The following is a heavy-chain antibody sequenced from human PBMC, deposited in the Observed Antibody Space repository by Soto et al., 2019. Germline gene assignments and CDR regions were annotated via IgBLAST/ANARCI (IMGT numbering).Heavy chain of an antibody. Sequence: QVQLVESGGGVVQPGKSLTLSCAASGFTFGSYAMHWVRQAPGKGLEWVAVISYDGGTESYADSVKGRFTISRDNSKNRLYLQVNSLRVEDMAVDYCARDPIQGTGGSCYPVGWFDPWGQGTLVTVSS. CDR2: ISYDGGTE. CDR3: ARDPIQGTGGSCYPVGWFDP. J-gene: IGHJ5*02. V-gene: IGHV3-30-3*01. CDR1: GFTFGSYA. D-gene: IGHD2-15*01.